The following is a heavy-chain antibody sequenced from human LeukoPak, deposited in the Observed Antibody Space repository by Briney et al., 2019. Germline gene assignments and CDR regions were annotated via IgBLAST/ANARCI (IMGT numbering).Heavy chain of an antibody. J-gene: IGHJ4*02. CDR3: ARDYYGSGSYSAFDY. CDR1: GFTFSSYA. V-gene: IGHV3-23*01. D-gene: IGHD3-10*01. Sequence: QPGGSLRLSCAASGFTFSSYAMSWVRQAPGKGLEWVSAISGSGGSTYYADSVKGRFTISRDNSKNTLYLQMNSLRAEDTAVYYCARDYYGSGSYSAFDYWGQGTLVTVSS. CDR2: ISGSGGST.